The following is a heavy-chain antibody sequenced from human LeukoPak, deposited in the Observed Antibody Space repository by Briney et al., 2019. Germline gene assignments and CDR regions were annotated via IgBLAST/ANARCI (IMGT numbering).Heavy chain of an antibody. D-gene: IGHD6-19*01. Sequence: PGGSLRLSCAASGFTFSSYAMHWVRQAPGKGLEYVSAISSNGGSTYYANSVKGRFTISRDNSKNTLYLQMGSLRAEDMAVYYCSRGALGGAVAAYSFDYWGQGTLVTVSS. CDR1: GFTFSSYA. V-gene: IGHV3-64*01. J-gene: IGHJ4*02. CDR3: SRGALGGAVAAYSFDY. CDR2: ISSNGGST.